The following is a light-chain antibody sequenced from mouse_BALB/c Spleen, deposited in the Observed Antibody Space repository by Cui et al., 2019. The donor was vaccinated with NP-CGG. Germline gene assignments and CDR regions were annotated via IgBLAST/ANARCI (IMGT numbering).Light chain of an antibody. CDR2: GTN. J-gene: IGLJ1*01. Sequence: QAVVTQESALTTSPGETATLTCRSSTGAVTTSNYANWVQEKPDHLFTGLIGGTNNRPPGVPARFSGSLIVDKAALTITGAQTEDEAIYFCTLWYSNHWVFGGGTKLTVL. CDR3: TLWYSNHWV. CDR1: TGAVTTSNY. V-gene: IGLV1*01.